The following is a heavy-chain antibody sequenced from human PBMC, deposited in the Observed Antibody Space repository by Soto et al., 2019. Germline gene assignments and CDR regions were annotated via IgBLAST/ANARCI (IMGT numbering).Heavy chain of an antibody. CDR3: ARDPQRGYSGMDV. V-gene: IGHV3-48*02. D-gene: IGHD2-2*01. Sequence: EVQLVESGGGLVQPGGSLRLSCGAYGFSFSTYDMNWVRQAPGKGLEWVSYISSGGQTIKSTNSVKGRCTISRDNAKYSLYLQMSGLRDEDTGVYYCARDPQRGYSGMDVWGQGTTVTVSS. CDR1: GFSFSTYD. CDR2: ISSGGQTI. J-gene: IGHJ6*01.